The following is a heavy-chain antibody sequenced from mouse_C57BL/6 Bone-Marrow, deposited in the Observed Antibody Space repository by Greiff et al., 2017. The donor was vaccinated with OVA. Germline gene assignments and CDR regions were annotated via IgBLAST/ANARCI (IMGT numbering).Heavy chain of an antibody. CDR3: TTGGQLGGNWYFDV. V-gene: IGHV14-4*01. CDR2: IDPENGDT. D-gene: IGHD3-3*01. CDR1: GFNIKDDY. J-gene: IGHJ1*03. Sequence: EVQLQQSGAELVRPGASVKLSCTASGFNIKDDYMHWVKQRPEQGLEWIGWIDPENGDTEYASKFQGKATITADTSSNTAYLQLSSLTSEYTAVYYCTTGGQLGGNWYFDVWGTGTTVTVSS.